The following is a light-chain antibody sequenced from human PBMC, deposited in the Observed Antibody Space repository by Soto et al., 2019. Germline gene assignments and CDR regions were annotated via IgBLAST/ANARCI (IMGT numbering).Light chain of an antibody. CDR2: GAS. V-gene: IGKV3-20*01. Sequence: EIVLTQSPGTLSLSTGERATLSCRASQSVSSSYLAWYQQKPGQDPRLRIYGASNRATGITDRFSGSGSGTDFTLTISRREPEDFEVYYCQQYGSSPLYTFGQGTKLEIK. J-gene: IGKJ2*01. CDR3: QQYGSSPLYT. CDR1: QSVSSSY.